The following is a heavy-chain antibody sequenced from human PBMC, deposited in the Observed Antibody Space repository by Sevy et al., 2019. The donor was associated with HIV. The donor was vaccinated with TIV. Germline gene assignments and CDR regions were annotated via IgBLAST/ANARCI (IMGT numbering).Heavy chain of an antibody. J-gene: IGHJ3*02. CDR1: AGSISSYY. V-gene: IGHV4-59*13. Sequence: SETLSLTCSVSAGSISSYYWSWIRQPPGKGLEWIGYIYYSGTTDYNPSLKSRVTISQDKSKKFFSLRLRSVTAADTAVYYCARDNAILTPRAFDIWGQGTMVTVSS. D-gene: IGHD3-9*01. CDR2: IYYSGTT. CDR3: ARDNAILTPRAFDI.